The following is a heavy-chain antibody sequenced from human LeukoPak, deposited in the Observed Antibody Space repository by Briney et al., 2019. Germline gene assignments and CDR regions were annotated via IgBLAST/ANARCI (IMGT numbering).Heavy chain of an antibody. CDR3: ARRRDCSGGSCYFSTTNYYYYGMDV. J-gene: IGHJ6*02. D-gene: IGHD2-15*01. Sequence: ASVKVSCKASGYTFTSYAMNWVRQAPGQGLEWMGWINTNTGNPTYAQGFTGRFVFSLDTFVSTAYLQISSLKAEDTAVYYCARRRDCSGGSCYFSTTNYYYYGMDVWGQGTTVTVSS. V-gene: IGHV7-4-1*02. CDR2: INTNTGNP. CDR1: GYTFTSYA.